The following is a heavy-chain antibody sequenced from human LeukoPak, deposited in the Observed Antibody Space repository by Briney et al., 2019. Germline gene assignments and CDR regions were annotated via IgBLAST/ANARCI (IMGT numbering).Heavy chain of an antibody. CDR1: GCTFTRYY. V-gene: IGHV1-46*01. D-gene: IGHD3-10*01. Sequence: ASVKVSCKASGCTFTRYYIHWVRQAPGQGLEWMGFINPGGVSTRYAEKFQGRVTMTRDTSTTTVYMDLSSLRSEDTAVYYCARDRSTSADGSGFNFWENYYYAMDVWGRGTTVTVSS. CDR3: ARDRSTSADGSGFNFWENYYYAMDV. J-gene: IGHJ6*02. CDR2: INPGGVST.